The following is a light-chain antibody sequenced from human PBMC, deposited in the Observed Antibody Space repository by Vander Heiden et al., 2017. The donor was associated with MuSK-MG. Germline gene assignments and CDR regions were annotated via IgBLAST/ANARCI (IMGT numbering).Light chain of an antibody. V-gene: IGLV1-40*01. CDR3: QSSDSSLSGSSV. CDR2: GNS. Sequence: QSVLTQPPSVSGAPGQRVTISCTGSSSNIGAGYDVHWYQQLPGTAPKLLIFGNSNRPSGVPDRFSGSTSGTSASPATTALQAEDEADYYCQSSDSSLSGSSVFVGGTKMTIL. J-gene: IGLJ2*01. CDR1: SSNIGAGYD.